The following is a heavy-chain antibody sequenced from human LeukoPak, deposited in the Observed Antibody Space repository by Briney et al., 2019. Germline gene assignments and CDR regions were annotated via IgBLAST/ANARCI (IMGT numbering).Heavy chain of an antibody. CDR3: ARGDTAMGYGGYYFDY. D-gene: IGHD5-18*01. Sequence: GGSLRLSCAASGFTFSSYSMNWVRQAPGKGLEWVSSISSSSSYIDYADSGKGRFTISRDNATSSQDLQMSSLRAEETAVYYCARGDTAMGYGGYYFDYWGQGTLVTVSS. CDR2: ISSSSSYI. V-gene: IGHV3-21*01. CDR1: GFTFSSYS. J-gene: IGHJ4*02.